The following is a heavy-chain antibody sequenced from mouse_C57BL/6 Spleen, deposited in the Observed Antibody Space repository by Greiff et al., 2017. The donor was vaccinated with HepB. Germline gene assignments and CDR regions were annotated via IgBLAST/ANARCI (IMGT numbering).Heavy chain of an antibody. CDR2: IDPSDSET. J-gene: IGHJ2*01. V-gene: IGHV1-52*01. D-gene: IGHD2-5*01. Sequence: VQLQQPGAELVRPGSSVKLSCKASGYTFTSYWMHWVKQRPIQGLEWIGNIDPSDSETHYNQKFKDKATLTVDKSSSTAYMQLSSLTSEDSAVYYCARGAYSNYFDYWGQGTTLTVSS. CDR3: ARGAYSNYFDY. CDR1: GYTFTSYW.